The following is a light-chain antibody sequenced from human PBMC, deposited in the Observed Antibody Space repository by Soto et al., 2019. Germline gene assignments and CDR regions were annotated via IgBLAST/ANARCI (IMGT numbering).Light chain of an antibody. J-gene: IGKJ4*01. CDR1: QSVSNSQ. CDR3: QQYGSSPLT. V-gene: IGKV3-20*01. Sequence: EIVLTQSPGTLSLSPGERATLSCRASQSVSNSQLAWYQQKPGQAPRLLIYGASTRATGIADRFSGSGSWTDFILTISRLEPGDFAVYSCQQYGSSPLTFGGGTKVEIK. CDR2: GAS.